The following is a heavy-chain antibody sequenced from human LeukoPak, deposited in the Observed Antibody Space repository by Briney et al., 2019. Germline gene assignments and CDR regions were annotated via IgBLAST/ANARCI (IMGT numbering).Heavy chain of an antibody. V-gene: IGHV3-21*01. J-gene: IGHJ4*02. D-gene: IGHD6-19*01. Sequence: PGGSLRLSCAASGFTFSSYSMNWVRQAPGKGLEWVSSISSSSSYIYHADSVKGRFTISRDNAKNSLYLQMNSLRAEDTAVYYCARALAGGEGDYWGQGTLVTVSS. CDR1: GFTFSSYS. CDR3: ARALAGGEGDY. CDR2: ISSSSSYI.